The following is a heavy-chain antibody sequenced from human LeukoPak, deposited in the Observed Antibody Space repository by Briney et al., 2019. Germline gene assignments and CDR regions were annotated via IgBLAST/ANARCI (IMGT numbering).Heavy chain of an antibody. CDR3: ARDFLYYDSSGYYDY. J-gene: IGHJ4*02. CDR2: ISAHNGNT. V-gene: IGHV1-18*01. CDR1: GYTFTSYG. D-gene: IGHD3-22*01. Sequence: ASVKVSCKASGYTFTSYGISWVRQAPGQGLEWMGWISAHNGNTNYAQKLQGRVTMTTDTSTSTAYMELRSLRFDDTAVYYCARDFLYYDSSGYYDYWGQGTLVTVSS.